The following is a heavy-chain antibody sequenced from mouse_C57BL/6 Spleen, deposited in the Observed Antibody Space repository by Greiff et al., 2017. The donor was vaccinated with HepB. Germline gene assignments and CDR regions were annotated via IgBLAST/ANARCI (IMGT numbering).Heavy chain of an antibody. V-gene: IGHV1-69*01. CDR1: GYTFTSYW. Sequence: VQLQQPGAELVMPGASVKLSCKASGYTFTSYWMHWVKQRPGQGLEWIGEIDPSDSYTNYNQKFKGKSTLTVDKSSSTAYMQLSSLTSEDSAVYYCARGGDGNYVWFAYWGQGTLVTVSA. J-gene: IGHJ3*01. D-gene: IGHD2-1*01. CDR2: IDPSDSYT. CDR3: ARGGDGNYVWFAY.